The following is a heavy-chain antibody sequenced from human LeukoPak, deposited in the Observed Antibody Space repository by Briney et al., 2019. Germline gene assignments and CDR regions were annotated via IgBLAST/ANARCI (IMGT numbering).Heavy chain of an antibody. CDR3: ARRVGSYDILTGYRYYFDY. D-gene: IGHD3-9*01. V-gene: IGHV4-38-2*02. J-gene: IGHJ4*02. CDR1: GYSISSGYY. Sequence: PSETLSLTCTVSGYSISSGYYWGWIRQPPGKGLEWIGSIYHSGSTYYNPSLKSRVTISVDTSKNQFSLKLSSVTAADTAVYYCARRVGSYDILTGYRYYFDYWGQGTLVTVSS. CDR2: IYHSGST.